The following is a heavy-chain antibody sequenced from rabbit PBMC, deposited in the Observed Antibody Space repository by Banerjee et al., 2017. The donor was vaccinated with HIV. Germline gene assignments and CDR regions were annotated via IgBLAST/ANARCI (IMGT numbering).Heavy chain of an antibody. CDR3: ARDFDL. CDR2: IYTSSSGTT. CDR1: GFSFGSACW. Sequence: QQQLEESGGDLVKPGASLTLTCTASGFSFGSACWIYWVRQAPGEGLEWIGYIYTSSSGTTDYASWANGRFTISKTSSTTVTLQMTSLTAADTATYFCARDFDLWGQGTLVTVS. V-gene: IGHV1S45*01. J-gene: IGHJ4*01.